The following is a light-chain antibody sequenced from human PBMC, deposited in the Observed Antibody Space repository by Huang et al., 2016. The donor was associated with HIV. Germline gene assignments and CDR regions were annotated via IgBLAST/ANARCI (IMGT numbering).Light chain of an antibody. Sequence: EIVLTQSPATLSLSPGERATLSFRASQSVSSSLAWYQQKPGQAPRRLIYDASNRATGIPDRFSGSVSGTGFTLIISSLGPVDFAVYHCQQRSNWPRTFGQGTKVEIK. V-gene: IGKV3-11*01. CDR3: QQRSNWPRT. J-gene: IGKJ1*01. CDR2: DAS. CDR1: QSVSSS.